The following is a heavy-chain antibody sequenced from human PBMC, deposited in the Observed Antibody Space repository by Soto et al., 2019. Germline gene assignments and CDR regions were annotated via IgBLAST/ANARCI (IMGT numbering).Heavy chain of an antibody. CDR2: IYYSGST. J-gene: IGHJ5*02. CDR1: GGSISSGDYY. CDR3: ARELAWYRQHNWFDP. V-gene: IGHV4-30-4*01. D-gene: IGHD6-13*01. Sequence: PSETLSLTCTVSGGSISSGDYYWSWIRQPPGKGLEWIGYIYYSGSTYYNPSLKSRVIISVDTSKNQFSLKLSSVTAADTAVYYCARELAWYRQHNWFDPWGQGTLVTVSS.